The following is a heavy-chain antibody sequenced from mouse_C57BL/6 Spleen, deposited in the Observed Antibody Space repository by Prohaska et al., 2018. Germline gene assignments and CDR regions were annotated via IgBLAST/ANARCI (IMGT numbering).Heavy chain of an antibody. CDR3: ARLGSYYDYDGGVDY. CDR1: GYTFTSYG. V-gene: IGHV1-81*01. J-gene: IGHJ2*01. D-gene: IGHD2-4*01. Sequence: GAELARPGASVKLSCKASGYTFTSYGISWVKQRTGQGLEWIGEIYPRSGNTYYNEKFKGKATLTADKSSSTAYMELRSLTSEDSAVYFCARLGSYYDYDGGVDYWGQGTTLTVSS. CDR2: IYPRSGNT.